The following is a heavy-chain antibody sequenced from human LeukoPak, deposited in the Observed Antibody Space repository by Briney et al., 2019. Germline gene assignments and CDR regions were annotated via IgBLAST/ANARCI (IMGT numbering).Heavy chain of an antibody. CDR1: GGTFSSYA. V-gene: IGHV1-69*13. CDR2: IIPIFGTA. CDR3: ARDLRELLGAFDI. J-gene: IGHJ3*02. D-gene: IGHD1-26*01. Sequence: GASVKVSCKASGGTFSSYAISWVRQAPGQGLEWMGGIIPIFGTANYAQKFQGRVTITADESTSTAYMELSSLRSEDTAVYYCARDLRELLGAFDIWGQGTMVTVSS.